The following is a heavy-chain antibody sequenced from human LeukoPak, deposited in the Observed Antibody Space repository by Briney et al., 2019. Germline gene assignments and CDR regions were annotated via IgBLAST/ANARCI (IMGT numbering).Heavy chain of an antibody. Sequence: PGGSLRLSCAASGFTFSSYVMHWVRQAPGKGLEWVAIISYDGSNEYYADSVKGRFTISRDNSKNTLHLQMNSLRAEDTAVYYCAKDHRPILWFGGTADYWGQGTLVTVSS. CDR2: ISYDGSNE. CDR1: GFTFSSYV. D-gene: IGHD3-10*01. J-gene: IGHJ4*02. CDR3: AKDHRPILWFGGTADY. V-gene: IGHV3-30*04.